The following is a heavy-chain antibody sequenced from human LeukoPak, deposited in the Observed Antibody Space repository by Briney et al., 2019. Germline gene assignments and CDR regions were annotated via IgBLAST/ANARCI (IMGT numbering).Heavy chain of an antibody. Sequence: GESLKISCKGSGYSFTSYWIGWVRQMPGKGLEWMGIIYPGDSDTRYSPSFQGQVTISADKSISTAYLQWSSLKASDTAMYYRARLYCTNGVCYDMDVWGKGTTVTVSS. CDR2: IYPGDSDT. J-gene: IGHJ6*03. CDR3: ARLYCTNGVCYDMDV. CDR1: GYSFTSYW. D-gene: IGHD2-8*01. V-gene: IGHV5-51*01.